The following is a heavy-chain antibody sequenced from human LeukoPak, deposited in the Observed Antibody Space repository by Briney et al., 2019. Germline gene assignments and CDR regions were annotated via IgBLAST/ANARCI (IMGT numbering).Heavy chain of an antibody. Sequence: SVKVSCKASGFTLTRSTMQWVRQARGQRLEWIGWIVVGSGNTNYAQKFQERVTITRDMSTSTAYMELSSLRSEDTAVYYCAASDYSSTWHFDYWGQGTLVTVSS. CDR3: AASDYSSTWHFDY. J-gene: IGHJ4*02. D-gene: IGHD6-13*01. V-gene: IGHV1-58*02. CDR1: GFTLTRST. CDR2: IVVGSGNT.